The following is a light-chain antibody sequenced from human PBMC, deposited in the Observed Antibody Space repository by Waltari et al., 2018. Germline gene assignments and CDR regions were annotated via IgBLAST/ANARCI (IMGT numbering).Light chain of an antibody. CDR1: SSDIGAYNY. Sequence: QPRSVSGSPGQSVTISCTGTSSDIGAYNYVSWYQQHPGPAPKVMIYEVTKRPSGVSDRFSGSKSGNTASLTISGFQAEDEADYYCSSYAGSKIYSFGTGTRLTVL. CDR2: EVT. CDR3: SSYAGSKIYS. V-gene: IGLV2-8*01. J-gene: IGLJ1*01.